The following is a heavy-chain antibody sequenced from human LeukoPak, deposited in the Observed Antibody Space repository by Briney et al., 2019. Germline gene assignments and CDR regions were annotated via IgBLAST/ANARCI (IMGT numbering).Heavy chain of an antibody. V-gene: IGHV7-4-1*02. CDR2: INTNTGNP. D-gene: IGHD3-10*01. Sequence: ASVKVSCKASGYTFTSYAMNWVRQAPGQGLEWMGWINTNTGNPTYAQGFTGRFVFSLDTSVSTAYLQISSLKAEDTAVYYCARAYLWFGESPGYMDVWGKGTTVTASS. J-gene: IGHJ6*03. CDR1: GYTFTSYA. CDR3: ARAYLWFGESPGYMDV.